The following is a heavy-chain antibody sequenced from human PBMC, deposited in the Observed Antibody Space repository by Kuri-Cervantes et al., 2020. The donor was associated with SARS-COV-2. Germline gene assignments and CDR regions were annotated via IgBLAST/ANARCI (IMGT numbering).Heavy chain of an antibody. CDR3: AREDVVPATLRGYYYNNGMDV. CDR2: IKPDGSDK. D-gene: IGHD2-15*01. V-gene: IGHV3-7*04. J-gene: IGHJ6*02. CDR1: GFTFSDKW. Sequence: GESLKISCAASGFTFSDKWMSWVRQAPGKGLEWVANIKPDGSDKYYVDSVKGRFTISRDNAKNSLYLQMNSLRPEDTAVYYCAREDVVPATLRGYYYNNGMDVWGQGTTVTVSS.